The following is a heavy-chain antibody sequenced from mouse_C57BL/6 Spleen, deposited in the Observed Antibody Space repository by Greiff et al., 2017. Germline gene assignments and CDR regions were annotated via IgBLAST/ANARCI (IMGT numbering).Heavy chain of an antibody. CDR1: GYTFTSYW. CDR3: EKYRGNWGLWYFDV. V-gene: IGHV1-50*01. CDR2: IDPSDSYT. D-gene: IGHD2-1*01. Sequence: QVQLQQPGAELVKPGASVKLSCKASGYTFTSYWMQWVKQRPGQGLEWIGGIDPSDSYTNYNQKFKGKATLTVDTSSSTAYMQLSSLTSEDSAVYDCEKYRGNWGLWYFDVWGTGTTVTVSS. J-gene: IGHJ1*03.